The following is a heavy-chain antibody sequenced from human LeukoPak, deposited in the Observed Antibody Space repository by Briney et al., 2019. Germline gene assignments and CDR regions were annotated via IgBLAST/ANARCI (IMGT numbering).Heavy chain of an antibody. V-gene: IGHV3-21*01. CDR1: GFTFSSYW. D-gene: IGHD6-13*01. Sequence: GGSLRLSCAASGFTFSSYWMSWVRQAPGKGLEWVSSISSSSSYIYYADSVKGRFTISRDNAKNSLYLQMNSLRAEDTAVYYCARDPGGSSSWSSMDVWGKGTTVTVSS. CDR2: ISSSSSYI. CDR3: ARDPGGSSSWSSMDV. J-gene: IGHJ6*03.